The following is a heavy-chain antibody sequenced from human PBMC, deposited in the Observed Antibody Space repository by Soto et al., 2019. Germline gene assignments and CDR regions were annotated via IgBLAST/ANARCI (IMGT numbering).Heavy chain of an antibody. J-gene: IGHJ6*03. CDR2: ISGSGGST. V-gene: IGHV3-23*01. CDR3: AKGGATWFWAEYYYMDV. D-gene: IGHD3-10*01. Sequence: GGSLRLSCAASGFTFNNYAMNWVRQAPGKGLEWVSGISGSGGSTYYADSVKGRFTISRDNSRNTLFLQMNTLRAEDTAVYYCAKGGATWFWAEYYYMDVWGKGTTVTVSS. CDR1: GFTFNNYA.